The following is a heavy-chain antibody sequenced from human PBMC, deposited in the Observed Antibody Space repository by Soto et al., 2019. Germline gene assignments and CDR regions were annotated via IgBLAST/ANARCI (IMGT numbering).Heavy chain of an antibody. CDR1: GGSISSGGYY. D-gene: IGHD3-10*01. Sequence: PLETLSLTCTVSGGSISSGGYYWSWIRQHPGKGLEWIGYIYYSGSTYYNPSLKSRVTISVDTSKNQFSLKLSSVTAADTAVYYCASLWFGGDYYYYMDVWGKGTTVTVSS. CDR2: IYYSGST. CDR3: ASLWFGGDYYYYMDV. J-gene: IGHJ6*03. V-gene: IGHV4-31*03.